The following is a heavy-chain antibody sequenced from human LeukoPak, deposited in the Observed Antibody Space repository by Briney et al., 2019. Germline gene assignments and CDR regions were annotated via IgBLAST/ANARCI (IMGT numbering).Heavy chain of an antibody. Sequence: GSLRLSCAASGFTFSSYWMSWVRQAPGKGLEWIGEINHSGSTNYNPSLKSRVTISVDTSKNQFSLKLSSVTAADTAVYYCARFSRFTGYNWFDPWGQGTLVTVSS. D-gene: IGHD3-3*01. CDR2: INHSGST. J-gene: IGHJ5*02. CDR1: GFTFSSYW. CDR3: ARFSRFTGYNWFDP. V-gene: IGHV4-34*01.